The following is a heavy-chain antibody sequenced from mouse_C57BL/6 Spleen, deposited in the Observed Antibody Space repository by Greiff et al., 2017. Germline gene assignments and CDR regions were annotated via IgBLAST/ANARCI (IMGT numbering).Heavy chain of an antibody. J-gene: IGHJ3*01. D-gene: IGHD2-4*01. V-gene: IGHV1-82*01. CDR1: GYAFSSSW. Sequence: QVQLKQSGPELVKPGASVKISCKASGYAFSSSWMNWVKQRPGQGLEWIGRIYPGDGDPNYNGKFKGKATLTADKSSSTAYMKLSSLTSEDSAVYFCASYADDYTWFAYWGQGTLVTVSA. CDR3: ASYADDYTWFAY. CDR2: IYPGDGDP.